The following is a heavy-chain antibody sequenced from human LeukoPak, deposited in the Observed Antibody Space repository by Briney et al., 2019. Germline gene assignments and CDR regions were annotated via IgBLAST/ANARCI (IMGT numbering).Heavy chain of an antibody. D-gene: IGHD3-22*01. CDR1: GFTFSSYG. V-gene: IGHV3-33*06. J-gene: IGHJ4*02. CDR2: IWYDGSNK. Sequence: PGGSLRLSCAASGFTFSSYGMHWVRQAPGKGLGWVAVIWYDGSNKYYADSVKGRFTISRDNSKNTLYLQMNSLRAEDTAVYYCAKASDYYDSSGYYDYWGQGILVTVSS. CDR3: AKASDYYDSSGYYDY.